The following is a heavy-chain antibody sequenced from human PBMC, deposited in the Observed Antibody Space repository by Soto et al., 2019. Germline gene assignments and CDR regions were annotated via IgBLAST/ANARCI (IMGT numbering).Heavy chain of an antibody. J-gene: IGHJ6*02. Sequence: LSLTCAVAGYSIISGYYWGWFRQPPGKGLEWIATIYHSGSTYYSPSLKSRVTISVDTSKNQFSLKLTSVTAADTAMYYCARDGGRYYAMDVWGQGTTVTVS. D-gene: IGHD3-3*01. V-gene: IGHV4-38-2*02. CDR3: ARDGGRYYAMDV. CDR2: IYHSGST. CDR1: GYSIISGYY.